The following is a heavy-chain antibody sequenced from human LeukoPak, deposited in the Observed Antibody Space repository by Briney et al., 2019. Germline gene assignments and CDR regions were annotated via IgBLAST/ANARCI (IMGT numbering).Heavy chain of an antibody. CDR3: ARRQRSKTSGSLLPLYDYYLDV. CDR2: ISSDGDDK. CDR1: DFSFGIYT. Sequence: SGGSLTLTCVGSDFSFGIYTMVWVRQAPGKGLQWVSSISSDGDDKYYADSVKGRFSISRENARNSVFLQMNSLRVEDTALNACARRQRSKTSGSLLPLYDYYLDVWGKGTTVTVSS. J-gene: IGHJ6*03. D-gene: IGHD3-10*01. V-gene: IGHV3-21*01.